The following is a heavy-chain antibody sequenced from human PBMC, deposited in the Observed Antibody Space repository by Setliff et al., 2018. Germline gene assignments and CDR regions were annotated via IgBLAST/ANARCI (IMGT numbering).Heavy chain of an antibody. CDR2: IYYSGST. CDR3: VRSAVYFASDCYPRYFDS. CDR1: GGSISSGGYY. D-gene: IGHD2-21*01. J-gene: IGHJ4*02. V-gene: IGHV4-31*03. Sequence: PSETLSLTCTVSGGSISSGGYYWSWIRPHPGKGLEWIGYIYYSGSTYYNPSLKSRLTISVDTSKNQFSLKLSSVTAADTAVYYCVRSAVYFASDCYPRYFDSWGQGTLVNVSS.